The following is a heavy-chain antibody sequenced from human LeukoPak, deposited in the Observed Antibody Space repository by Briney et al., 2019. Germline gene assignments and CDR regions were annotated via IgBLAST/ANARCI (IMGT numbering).Heavy chain of an antibody. D-gene: IGHD3-22*01. J-gene: IGHJ3*02. CDR1: GFTFSSYE. CDR3: AKMLVNYYDSSGGAFDI. Sequence: PGGSLRLSCAASGFTFSSYEMNWVRQAPGKGLEWVSYISSSGSTIYYADSVKGRFTISRDNSKNTLYLQMNSLRAEDTAVYYCAKMLVNYYDSSGGAFDIWGQGTMVTVSS. CDR2: ISSSGSTI. V-gene: IGHV3-48*03.